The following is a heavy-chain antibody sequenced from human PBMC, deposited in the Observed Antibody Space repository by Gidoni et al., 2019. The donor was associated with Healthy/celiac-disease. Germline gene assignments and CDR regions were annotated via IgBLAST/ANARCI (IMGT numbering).Heavy chain of an antibody. V-gene: IGHV5-10-1*01. Sequence: EVQLVQSGAEVKKPGESLRISCKGSGYSFTSYWISWVRQMPGTGLEWMGRIDPSDSYTNYSPSFQGHVTISADKSISTAYLQWSSLKASDTAMYYCAREGPQQLQQRWFDPWGQGTLVTVSS. CDR2: IDPSDSYT. CDR1: GYSFTSYW. D-gene: IGHD6-13*01. J-gene: IGHJ5*02. CDR3: AREGPQQLQQRWFDP.